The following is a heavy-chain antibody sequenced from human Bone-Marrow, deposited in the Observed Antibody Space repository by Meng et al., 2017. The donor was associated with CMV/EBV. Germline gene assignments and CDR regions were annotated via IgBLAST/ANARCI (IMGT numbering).Heavy chain of an antibody. V-gene: IGHV1-2*02. CDR2: INPKSGGT. D-gene: IGHD1-26*01. J-gene: IGHJ4*02. CDR1: GYRLTDNE. Sequence: KASGYRLTDNEMHWVRQAPGQGLGWMGWINPKSGGTNYAQMFQGRVTMTRDTSISTAYMELSRLRSDDTAVYYCGRGDSGSYSYFDHWGQGTLVTVSS. CDR3: GRGDSGSYSYFDH.